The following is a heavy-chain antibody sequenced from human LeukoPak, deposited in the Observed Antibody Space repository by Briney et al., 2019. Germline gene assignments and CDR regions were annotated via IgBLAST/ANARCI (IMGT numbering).Heavy chain of an antibody. D-gene: IGHD3-22*01. V-gene: IGHV3-23*01. CDR2: ISDSGGRT. CDR1: GITFSNYG. CDR3: AKRGVVIRVILVGFHKEAYYFDS. J-gene: IGHJ4*02. Sequence: GGSLRLSCAVSGITFSNYGMSWVRQAPGKGLEWVAGISDSGGRTNYADSVKGRFTISRDNPKNTLYLQMNSLRAEDTAVYFCAKRGVVIRVILVGFHKEAYYFDSWGQGALVTVSS.